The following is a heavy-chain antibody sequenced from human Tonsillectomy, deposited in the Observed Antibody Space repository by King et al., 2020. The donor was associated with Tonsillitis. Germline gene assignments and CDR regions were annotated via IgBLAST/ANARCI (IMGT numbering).Heavy chain of an antibody. D-gene: IGHD5-24*01. J-gene: IGHJ4*02. Sequence: VQLQESGPGLVKPPETLSLTCSVSGGSISSNYWSWIRQPPGKGLEWIGQIYYTGSITYNPSLKSRATISLDTSKNQFSLKLSSVTAADTAVYYCARTSRDGFNLHFDYWGQGTLVTVSS. CDR2: IYYTGSI. CDR3: ARTSRDGFNLHFDY. V-gene: IGHV4-59*01. CDR1: GGSISSNY.